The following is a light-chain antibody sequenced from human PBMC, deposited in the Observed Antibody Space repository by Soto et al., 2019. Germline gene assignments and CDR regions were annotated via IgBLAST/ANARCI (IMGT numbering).Light chain of an antibody. CDR3: QQYHLYPLT. J-gene: IGKJ4*01. V-gene: IGKV1-16*02. CDR2: DAS. CDR1: QDIRNH. Sequence: DIQMTQSPSSLSASVGDRVTITCRASQDIRNHLAWFQQIPGKAPKSLIYDASTLQSGVPSKFSGSGSGTDFTLTVSSLQPEDFATYYCQQYHLYPLTFGGGTKVDI.